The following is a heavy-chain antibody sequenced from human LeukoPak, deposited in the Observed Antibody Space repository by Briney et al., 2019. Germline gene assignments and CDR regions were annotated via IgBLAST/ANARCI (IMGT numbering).Heavy chain of an antibody. J-gene: IGHJ3*02. D-gene: IGHD3-3*01. CDR2: IYTSGST. V-gene: IGHV4-61*02. Sequence: SQTLSLTCTVSGGSISSGSYYWSWIRQPAGKGLEWIGRIYTSGSTNYNPSLKSRVTISVDTSKNQFSLKLSSVTAADTAVYYCARDLEWLFGAFDIWGQGTMVTVSS. CDR3: ARDLEWLFGAFDI. CDR1: GGSISSGSYY.